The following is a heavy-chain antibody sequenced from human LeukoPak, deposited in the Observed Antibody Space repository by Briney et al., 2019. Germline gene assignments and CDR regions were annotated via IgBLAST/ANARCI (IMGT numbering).Heavy chain of an antibody. V-gene: IGHV3-23*01. CDR3: AKGSYSSGWYESDY. D-gene: IGHD6-19*01. J-gene: IGHJ4*02. CDR2: ISGSGGST. Sequence: GGSLRLSCAASGFAFHDYAMHWVRQVPGKGLEWVSGISGSGGSTHYADSVKGRFTISRDNSKNTLYLQMNSLRAEDTAVYYCAKGSYSSGWYESDYWGQGTLVTVSS. CDR1: GFAFHDYA.